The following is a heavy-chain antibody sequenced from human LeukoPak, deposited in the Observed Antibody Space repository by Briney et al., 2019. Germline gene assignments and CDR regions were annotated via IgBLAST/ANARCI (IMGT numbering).Heavy chain of an antibody. J-gene: IGHJ4*02. CDR1: GGSFSDYF. CDR3: ARSRDCGGDCYRYYFDY. Sequence: SETLSLTCAVYGGSFSDYFWSWIRQPPGKGLEWIGEINHSGSTNYNPSLKSRVTIPVDTSKNQFSLKLSSVTAADTAVYYCARSRDCGGDCYRYYFDYWGQGTLVTVSS. CDR2: INHSGST. D-gene: IGHD2-21*02. V-gene: IGHV4-34*01.